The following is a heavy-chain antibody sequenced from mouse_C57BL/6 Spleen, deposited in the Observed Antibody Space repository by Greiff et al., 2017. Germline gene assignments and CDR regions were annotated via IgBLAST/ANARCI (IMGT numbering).Heavy chain of an antibody. CDR2: IDPSDSET. CDR3: ARGPSVYPYYYAMDY. J-gene: IGHJ4*01. Sequence: QVQLQQPGAELVRPGSSVKLSCKASGYTFTSYWMHWVKQRPIQGLEWIGNIDPSDSETHYNQKFKDKATLTVDKSSSTAYMQLSSLTSEDSAVYYCARGPSVYPYYYAMDYWGQGTSVTVSS. CDR1: GYTFTSYW. V-gene: IGHV1-52*01. D-gene: IGHD5-1-1*01.